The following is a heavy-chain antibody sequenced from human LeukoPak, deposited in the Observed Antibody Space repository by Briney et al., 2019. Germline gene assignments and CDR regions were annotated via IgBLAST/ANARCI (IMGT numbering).Heavy chain of an antibody. CDR3: ARADYDFWSGYYIPDY. Sequence: PGGSLRLSCAASGFTFSGYSMNWVRQAPGKGLEWVSYISSSSSTIYYADSVKGRFTISRDNAKNSLYLQMNSLRAEDTAVYYCARADYDFWSGYYIPDYWGQGTLVTVSS. J-gene: IGHJ4*02. D-gene: IGHD3-3*01. V-gene: IGHV3-48*01. CDR2: ISSSSSTI. CDR1: GFTFSGYS.